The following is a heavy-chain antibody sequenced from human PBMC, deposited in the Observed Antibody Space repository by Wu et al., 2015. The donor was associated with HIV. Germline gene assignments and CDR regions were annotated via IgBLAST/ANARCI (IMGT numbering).Heavy chain of an antibody. CDR1: GGAFTTSA. J-gene: IGHJ5*02. CDR2: IIPLYGTP. Sequence: QVQLVQSGAEVKKPGSSVKVSCKGSGGAFTTSAINWVRQAPGQGLEWMGMIIPLYGTPNYAQKFEGRITINTDESTNTVYMGLRSLTYDDTAVYYXAILGADCGGDYVPGRPWGQGTPVTVS. CDR3: AILGADCGGDYVPGRP. V-gene: IGHV1-69*05. D-gene: IGHD2-21*02.